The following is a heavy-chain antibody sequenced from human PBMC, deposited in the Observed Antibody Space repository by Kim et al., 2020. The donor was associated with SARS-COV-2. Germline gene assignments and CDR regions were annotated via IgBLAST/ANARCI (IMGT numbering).Heavy chain of an antibody. CDR2: TYYRSKWYN. CDR3: ARDRAGLLELRKPLHYYCGMDV. Sequence: SQTLSLTCAISGDSVSSNSAAWNWIRQSPSRGLEWLGRTYYRSKWYNDYAVSVKSRITINPDTSKNQFSLQLNSVTPEDTAVYYCARDRAGLLELRKPLHYYCGMDVWGQGTTVTVSS. D-gene: IGHD1-7*01. V-gene: IGHV6-1*01. CDR1: GDSVSSNSAA. J-gene: IGHJ6*02.